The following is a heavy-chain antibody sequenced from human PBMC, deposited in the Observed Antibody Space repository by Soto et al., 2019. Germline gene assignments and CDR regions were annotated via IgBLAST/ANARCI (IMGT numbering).Heavy chain of an antibody. Sequence: GASVKVSCKASGYTFTSYGISWVRQAPGQGLEWMGWISAYNGNTNYAQKLQGRVTMTTDTSTSTAYMELRSLRSDDTAVYYCARDRPTVAAAGTDWFDPWGQGTLVTVS. D-gene: IGHD6-13*01. V-gene: IGHV1-18*04. J-gene: IGHJ5*02. CDR2: ISAYNGNT. CDR3: ARDRPTVAAAGTDWFDP. CDR1: GYTFTSYG.